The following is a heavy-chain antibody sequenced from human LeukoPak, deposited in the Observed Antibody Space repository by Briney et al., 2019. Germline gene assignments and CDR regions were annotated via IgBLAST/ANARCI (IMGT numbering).Heavy chain of an antibody. Sequence: GGSLGLSCAASGFTFSSYEMNWVRQAPGKGLEWVSYISSSGSTIYYADSVKGRFTISRDNAKNSLYLQMNSLRAEDTAVYYCARLEYYDILTGFDDWGQGTLVTVSS. D-gene: IGHD3-9*01. CDR1: GFTFSSYE. J-gene: IGHJ4*02. V-gene: IGHV3-48*03. CDR2: ISSSGSTI. CDR3: ARLEYYDILTGFDD.